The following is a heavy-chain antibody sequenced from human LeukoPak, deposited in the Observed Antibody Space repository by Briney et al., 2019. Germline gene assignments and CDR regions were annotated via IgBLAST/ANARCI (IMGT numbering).Heavy chain of an antibody. J-gene: IGHJ6*02. V-gene: IGHV4-34*01. CDR3: ARIIVATIRGYYYYYYGMDV. CDR2: INHSGST. Sequence: SETLSLTCTVSGDSISSYYWSWIRQPPGKGLEWIGEINHSGSTNYNPSLKSRVTISVDTSKNQFSLKLSSVTAADTAVYYCARIIVATIRGYYYYYYGMDVWGQGTTVTVSS. D-gene: IGHD5-12*01. CDR1: GDSISSYY.